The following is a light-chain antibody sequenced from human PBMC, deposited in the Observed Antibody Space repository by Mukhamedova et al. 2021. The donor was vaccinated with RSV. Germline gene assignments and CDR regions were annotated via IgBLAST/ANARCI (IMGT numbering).Light chain of an antibody. CDR3: QQYGSSPLT. CDR1: SVSSSY. CDR2: GAS. Sequence: SVSSSYLAWYQQKPGQAPRLLIYGASSRATGIPDRFSGSGSETDFTLTISRLEPEDFAGYYCQQYGSSPLTFGGGTKVEIK. V-gene: IGKV3-20*01. J-gene: IGKJ4*01.